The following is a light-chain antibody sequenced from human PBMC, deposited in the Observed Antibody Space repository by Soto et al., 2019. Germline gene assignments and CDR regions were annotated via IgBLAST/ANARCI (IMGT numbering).Light chain of an antibody. CDR2: EVN. V-gene: IGLV2-23*02. CDR1: SSDVGSFNL. Sequence: QAVLTQPASVSGSPGQSITFSCTGTSSDVGSFNLVSWYQQYPGKAPKLIIYEVNKWPSGVSNRFSGSKSGNTASLTISGLQAEDEADYYCCSYAGSRWVFGGGTKLTVL. CDR3: CSYAGSRWV. J-gene: IGLJ3*02.